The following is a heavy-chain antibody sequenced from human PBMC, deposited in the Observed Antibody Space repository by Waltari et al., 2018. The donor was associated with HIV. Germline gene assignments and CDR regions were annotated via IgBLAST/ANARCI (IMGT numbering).Heavy chain of an antibody. CDR2: INHSGST. CDR1: GGSFCGYY. V-gene: IGHV4-34*01. CDR3: ARGRRYYDFCSGYFRDYYYYGMDV. Sequence: QGQLQQWGAGLLKPSETLSLTCAVYGGSFCGYYLRWIRYPPRIGLEWIGEINHSGSTNYNPSLKSRVTISVDTSKNQFSLKLSSVTATDTAVYYCARGRRYYDFCSGYFRDYYYYGMDVWGQGTTVTVSS. D-gene: IGHD3-3*01. J-gene: IGHJ6*02.